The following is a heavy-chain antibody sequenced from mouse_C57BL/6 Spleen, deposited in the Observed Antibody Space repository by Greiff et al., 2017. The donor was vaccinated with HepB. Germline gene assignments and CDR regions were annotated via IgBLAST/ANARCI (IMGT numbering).Heavy chain of an antibody. J-gene: IGHJ2*01. CDR1: GFNIKDDY. CDR3: TTPSPGDYVDY. V-gene: IGHV14-4*01. CDR2: IDPENGDT. Sequence: VQLQQPGAELVRPGASVKLSCTASGFNIKDDYMHWVKQRPEQGLEWIGWIDPENGDTEYASKFQGKATISADTSSNTAYLQLSSLTSEDTAVYYCTTPSPGDYVDYWGQGTTLTVSS.